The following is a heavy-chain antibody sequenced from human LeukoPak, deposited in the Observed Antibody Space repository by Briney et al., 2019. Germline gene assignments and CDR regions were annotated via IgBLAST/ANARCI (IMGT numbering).Heavy chain of an antibody. CDR2: VNAGNDNT. CDR1: GYTFTSYA. D-gene: IGHD5-12*01. Sequence: GASVKVSCTASGYTFTSYAIHWVRQAPGQRLEWMGWVNAGNDNTKYSQKFQGRVTITRDTSASTAYMELSSLRTEDTAVYYCARDRYSGYDARATNWFDPWGQGTLVTVSS. V-gene: IGHV1-3*01. CDR3: ARDRYSGYDARATNWFDP. J-gene: IGHJ5*02.